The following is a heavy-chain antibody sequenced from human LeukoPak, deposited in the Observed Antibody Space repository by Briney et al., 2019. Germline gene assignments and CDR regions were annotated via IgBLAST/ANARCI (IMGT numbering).Heavy chain of an antibody. D-gene: IGHD4-23*01. CDR3: AKDPPILQWSFDY. V-gene: IGHV3-23*01. CDR2: ITGGGGTT. Sequence: GGSLRLSCAASGFTFSTYAMSWVRRTPGKGLEWVSAITGGGGTTYYADSVKGRFTISRDNSKNTLYLQMNSLRAEDTAVYYCAKDPPILQWSFDYWGQGTLVTVSS. CDR1: GFTFSTYA. J-gene: IGHJ4*02.